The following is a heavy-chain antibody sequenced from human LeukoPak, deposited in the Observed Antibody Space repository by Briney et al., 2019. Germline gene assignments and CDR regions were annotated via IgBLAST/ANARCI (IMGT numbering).Heavy chain of an antibody. D-gene: IGHD3-22*01. Sequence: SETLSLTCTVSGGSISSSSYYWGWIRQPPGKGLEWIGSIYYSGSTYYNPSLKSRVTISVDTSKNQFSLKVNSVTAADTAVYYCARRPYHYDIIGPIWGRGTMVTVSS. CDR3: ARRPYHYDIIGPI. CDR1: GGSISSSSYY. J-gene: IGHJ3*02. CDR2: IYYSGST. V-gene: IGHV4-39*07.